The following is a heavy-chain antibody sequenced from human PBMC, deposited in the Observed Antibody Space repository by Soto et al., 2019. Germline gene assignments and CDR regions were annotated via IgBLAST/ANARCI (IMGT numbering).Heavy chain of an antibody. D-gene: IGHD3-16*02. CDR3: ARASYMITFGGVIAMAAFDL. Sequence: QVQLQQWGAGLLKPSETLSLTCGVYGGSFSGYYWTWIRQPPGKGLEWIGEINHSGSTNYNPSLKGRVTISVDTSNNQFSLKLRSVAAADTAVYYCARASYMITFGGVIAMAAFDLWGQGTVVTVSS. V-gene: IGHV4-34*01. CDR2: INHSGST. CDR1: GGSFSGYY. J-gene: IGHJ3*01.